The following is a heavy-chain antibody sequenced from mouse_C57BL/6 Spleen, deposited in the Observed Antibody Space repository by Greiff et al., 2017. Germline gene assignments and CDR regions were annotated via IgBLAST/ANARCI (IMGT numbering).Heavy chain of an antibody. J-gene: IGHJ4*01. CDR3: ARYDGDNYAMDY. CDR1: GYTFTSYW. V-gene: IGHV1-61*01. Sequence: QVQLQQPGAELVRPGSSVKLSCKASGYTFTSYWMDWVKQRPGQGLEWIGNIYPSDSETHYNPKFKDKATLTVDKSSSTAYMQLSSLTSEDSAVYYCARYDGDNYAMDYWGQGTSVTVSS. D-gene: IGHD2-12*01. CDR2: IYPSDSET.